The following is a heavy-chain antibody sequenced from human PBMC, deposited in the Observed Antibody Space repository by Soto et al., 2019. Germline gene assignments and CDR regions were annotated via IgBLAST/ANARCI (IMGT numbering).Heavy chain of an antibody. CDR2: IYWNDDK. CDR1: GFSLSTSGLG. J-gene: IGHJ4*01. V-gene: IGHV2-5*01. Sequence: QITLKESGPTLVKPTQTLTLTCTFSGFSLSTSGLGVRWIRQPPGKALEWLALIYWNDDKLYIPSLKSRLTITKDTSKTRVVLTMTNMDPVDTATYYCCPRPGWLVPYYFDYWGQGTLVTVSS. D-gene: IGHD6-19*01. CDR3: CPRPGWLVPYYFDY.